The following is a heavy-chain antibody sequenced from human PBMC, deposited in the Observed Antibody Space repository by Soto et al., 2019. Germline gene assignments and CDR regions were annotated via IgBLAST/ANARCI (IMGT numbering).Heavy chain of an antibody. Sequence: SETLSLTCTVSGGSISSYYWSWIRQPPGKGLEWIGYIYYSGSTNYNPSLKSRVTISVDTSKNQFSLKLSSVTAADTAVYYCARADRYCSSTSCKRNNYYYYYYMDVWGKGTTVTVSS. D-gene: IGHD2-2*01. CDR1: GGSISSYY. V-gene: IGHV4-59*08. CDR3: ARADRYCSSTSCKRNNYYYYYYMDV. CDR2: IYYSGST. J-gene: IGHJ6*03.